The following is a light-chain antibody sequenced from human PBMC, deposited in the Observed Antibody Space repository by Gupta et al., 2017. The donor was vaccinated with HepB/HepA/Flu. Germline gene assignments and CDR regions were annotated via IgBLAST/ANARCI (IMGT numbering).Light chain of an antibody. CDR1: SSNIGGNT. CDR2: SNN. CDR3: AAWDATLNGGV. Sequence: QSVLTQPPSASGTPGQRVTISCSGSSSNIGGNTVNWYQQLPGTAPKVLIHSNNQRPSGVPDRFSGSKSGTSASLAISGLQSEDEADYYCAAWDATLNGGVFGGGTRLTVL. V-gene: IGLV1-44*01. J-gene: IGLJ3*02.